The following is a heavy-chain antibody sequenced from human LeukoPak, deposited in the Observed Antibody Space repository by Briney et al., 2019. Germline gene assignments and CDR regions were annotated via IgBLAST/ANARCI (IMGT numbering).Heavy chain of an antibody. CDR1: GGSISSSSYY. CDR2: IYYSGST. CDR3: ARLARSSGLAFDI. J-gene: IGHJ3*02. V-gene: IGHV4-39*01. D-gene: IGHD3-22*01. Sequence: SETLSLTCTVCGGSISSSSYYWGWIRQPPGKGLEWIVSIYYSGSTYYNPSLKMPVTISVDTSKNQFSLKLSSVTAADTAVYYCARLARSSGLAFDIWGQGTMVTVSS.